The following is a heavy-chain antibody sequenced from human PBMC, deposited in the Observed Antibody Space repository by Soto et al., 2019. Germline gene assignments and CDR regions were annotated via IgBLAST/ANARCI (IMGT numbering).Heavy chain of an antibody. CDR3: ARITRTRRDPYGDYAFD. CDR2: IFSNDEK. J-gene: IGHJ4*02. V-gene: IGHV2-26*01. CDR1: GFSLSNARMG. Sequence: QVTLKESGPVLVKPTETLTLTCTVSGFSLSNARMGVSWIRQPPGKALEWLAHIFSNDEKYYSTSLKSRLTISKDTSKSQVVLNMTNMDPVDTATYYCARITRTRRDPYGDYAFDWGQGTLVTVSS. D-gene: IGHD4-17*01.